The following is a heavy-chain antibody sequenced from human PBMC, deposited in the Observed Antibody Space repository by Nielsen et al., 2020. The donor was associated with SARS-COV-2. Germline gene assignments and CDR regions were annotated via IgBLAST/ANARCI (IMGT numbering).Heavy chain of an antibody. Sequence: GGSLRLSCTGSGFTFGDYAMSWVRQAPGKGLEWVGFIRSKTFGETREYAASVEGRFTISRDDSKSIADLQMNSLKNEDTAVYYCTRDDFWSGYYRAWGQGTLVTVSS. V-gene: IGHV3-49*04. CDR3: TRDDFWSGYYRA. CDR1: GFTFGDYA. J-gene: IGHJ5*02. D-gene: IGHD3-3*01. CDR2: IRSKTFGETR.